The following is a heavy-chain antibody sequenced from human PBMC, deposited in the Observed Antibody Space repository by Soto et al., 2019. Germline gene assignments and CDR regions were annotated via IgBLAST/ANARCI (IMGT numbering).Heavy chain of an antibody. V-gene: IGHV5-51*01. CDR3: ARHRAVAGMPDYHYDMDV. CDR2: IHPGNSDT. J-gene: IGHJ6*02. CDR1: GYSFTSYW. Sequence: GETLKISCKGSGYSFTSYWIAWVRQMPGKGLEWMGIIHPGNSDTKYSPSFQGQVTISAGKSISTAYLQWSSLKASDTAMYYCARHRAVAGMPDYHYDMDVWGQGTTVTVSS. D-gene: IGHD6-19*01.